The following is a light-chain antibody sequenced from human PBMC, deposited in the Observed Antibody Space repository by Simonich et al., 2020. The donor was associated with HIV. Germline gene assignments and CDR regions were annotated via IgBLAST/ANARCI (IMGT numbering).Light chain of an antibody. J-gene: IGKJ1*01. CDR1: RNILYSSNNKNY. V-gene: IGKV4-1*01. Sequence: DIVMTQSPDSLAVSLGERATIHCKSSRNILYSSNNKNYLAWYQQKPGQPPNLLIYWASTRESGVPDRFSGSGSGTDFTLTISSLQAEDVAVYYCQQYYTTPWTFGQGTKVEFK. CDR2: WAS. CDR3: QQYYTTPWT.